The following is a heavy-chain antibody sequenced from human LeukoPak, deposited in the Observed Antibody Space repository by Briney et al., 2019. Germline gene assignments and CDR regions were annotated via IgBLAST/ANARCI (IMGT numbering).Heavy chain of an antibody. CDR3: ARHLSGVTGYTYGRGIDY. D-gene: IGHD5-18*01. CDR2: INWNGGST. Sequence: GGSLRLSCAASGFTFDDYGMSWVRQAPGKGLEWVSGINWNGGSTGYADSVKGRFTISRDNAKNSLYLQMNSLRAEDTALYYCARHLSGVTGYTYGRGIDYWGQGTLVTVSS. V-gene: IGHV3-20*04. CDR1: GFTFDDYG. J-gene: IGHJ4*02.